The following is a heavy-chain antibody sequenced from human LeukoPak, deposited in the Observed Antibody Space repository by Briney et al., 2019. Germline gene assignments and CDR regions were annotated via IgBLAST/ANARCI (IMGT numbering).Heavy chain of an antibody. CDR3: AKDGCSSTNCYKGGIDY. CDR2: IRFDGSNT. V-gene: IGHV3-30*02. CDR1: AFTFSIYG. J-gene: IGHJ4*02. D-gene: IGHD2-2*02. Sequence: PGGSLRLSCAASAFTFSIYGMYWVRQAPGKGLEWVAFIRFDGSNTYYADSVKGRFTISRDNSKNTLYLQMNSLRAEDTAVYYCAKDGCSSTNCYKGGIDYWGQGTLVTVSS.